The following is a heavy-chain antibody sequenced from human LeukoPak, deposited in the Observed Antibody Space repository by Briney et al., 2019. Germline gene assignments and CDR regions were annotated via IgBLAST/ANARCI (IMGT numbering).Heavy chain of an antibody. CDR3: ASSPLISSGWLGHDY. CDR2: INHSGST. J-gene: IGHJ4*02. Sequence: PSETLSLTCAVYGGSFSGYYWSWIRQPPGKGLEWIGEINHSGSTNYNPSLKSRVTISVDTSKNQFSLKLSSVTAADTAVYYCASSPLISSGWLGHDYWGQGILVTVSS. CDR1: GGSFSGYY. V-gene: IGHV4-34*01. D-gene: IGHD6-19*01.